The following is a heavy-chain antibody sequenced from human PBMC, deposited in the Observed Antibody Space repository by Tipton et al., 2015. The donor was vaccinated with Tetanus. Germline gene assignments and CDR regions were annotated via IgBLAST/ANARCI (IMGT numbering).Heavy chain of an antibody. Sequence: QLVQSGAAVRNPGASVRVSCQASDYTLKDYFLHWVRQAPGQGFEWLGWINPNGGGTRSAQSFQGRITMTRDTSTNTAYPDVKSLMSNDTAVYYCARVGGIRRGLDLWGRGSLVTVSS. CDR2: INPNGGGT. V-gene: IGHV1-2*02. CDR3: ARVGGIRRGLDL. CDR1: DYTLKDYF. J-gene: IGHJ2*01. D-gene: IGHD3-10*01.